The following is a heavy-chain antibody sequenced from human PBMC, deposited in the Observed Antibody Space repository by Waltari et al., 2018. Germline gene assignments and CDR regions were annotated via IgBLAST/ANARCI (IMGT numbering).Heavy chain of an antibody. V-gene: IGHV3-15*01. J-gene: IGHJ4*02. Sequence: EVQLVESGGGLVKPGGSLRLSCAASGFTFSNAWMSWVRQAPGKGLERVGRIKSKTDGGTTDYAAPVKGRFTISRDDSKNTLYLQMNSLKTEDTAVYYCTTGTMVRGVMVDWGQGTLVTVS. CDR1: GFTFSNAW. CDR3: TTGTMVRGVMVD. CDR2: IKSKTDGGTT. D-gene: IGHD3-10*01.